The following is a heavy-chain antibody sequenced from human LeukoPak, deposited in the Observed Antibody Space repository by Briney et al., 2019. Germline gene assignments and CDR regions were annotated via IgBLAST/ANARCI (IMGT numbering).Heavy chain of an antibody. Sequence: SETLSLTCTVSGGSISSGDYYWSWIRQPPGKGLEWIGYIYYSGSTYYNPSLKSRVAISVDTSKNQLSLKLSSVTAADTAVHYCARFRSNGDYWFDPWGQGTLVTVSS. D-gene: IGHD4-17*01. CDR2: IYYSGST. CDR1: GGSISSGDYY. J-gene: IGHJ5*02. V-gene: IGHV4-30-4*01. CDR3: ARFRSNGDYWFDP.